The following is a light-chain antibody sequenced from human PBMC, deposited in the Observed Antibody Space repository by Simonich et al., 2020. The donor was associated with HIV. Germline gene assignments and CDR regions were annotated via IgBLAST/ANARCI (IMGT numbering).Light chain of an antibody. Sequence: DIQMTQSPSTLSASVGDRGTITCRASQSISSWLALYQQKPGKAPKFLVNKASSLESGGPSRFSGSGSGTEFTLTISRLQPDDFATDYCQQYNSYSVTFGGGTKVEIK. CDR2: KAS. CDR3: QQYNSYSVT. J-gene: IGKJ4*01. CDR1: QSISSW. V-gene: IGKV1-5*03.